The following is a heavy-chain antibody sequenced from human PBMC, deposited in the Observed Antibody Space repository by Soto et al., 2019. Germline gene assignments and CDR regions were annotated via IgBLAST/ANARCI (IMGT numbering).Heavy chain of an antibody. V-gene: IGHV3-13*01. Sequence: EVQLVESGGGLVQPGGSLRLSCAASGFTFSAYDMHWVRQATGKGLEWVAAIGTQHDTYYPDSVKGRFTISRENAKNSLFLKMNSLEAGDTAGYYCARQASYWQGGGGWFDPWGQGTLVTVSS. D-gene: IGHD2-8*02. J-gene: IGHJ5*02. CDR2: IGTQHDT. CDR1: GFTFSAYD. CDR3: ARQASYWQGGGGWFDP.